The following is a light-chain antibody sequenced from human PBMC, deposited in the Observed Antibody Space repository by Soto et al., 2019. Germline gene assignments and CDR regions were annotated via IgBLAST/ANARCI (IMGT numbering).Light chain of an antibody. Sequence: QSALAQPASVSGSPGQSITISCTGTGSDVGSGSHNLVSWYQQRPGKAPKVVIYEGSKRPSGVSDRFAGSKSGNTASLTISGLQAEDEADYYCCSYVSSFTYVFGTGTKVTVL. J-gene: IGLJ1*01. V-gene: IGLV2-23*01. CDR1: GSDVGSGSHNL. CDR2: EGS. CDR3: CSYVSSFTYV.